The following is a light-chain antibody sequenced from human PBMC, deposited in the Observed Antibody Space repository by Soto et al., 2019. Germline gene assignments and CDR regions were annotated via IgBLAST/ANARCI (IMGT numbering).Light chain of an antibody. V-gene: IGKV3-20*01. J-gene: IGKJ1*01. Sequence: EIVLTQSPGTRSLSPGERATLSCRASQSVSSSYLAWYQQKPGQAPRLLIYGASSRATGISDRFSGSGSGTDFTLTISRLEPEDFAVYYCQQYGSSPRTFGQGTKVDIK. CDR2: GAS. CDR3: QQYGSSPRT. CDR1: QSVSSSY.